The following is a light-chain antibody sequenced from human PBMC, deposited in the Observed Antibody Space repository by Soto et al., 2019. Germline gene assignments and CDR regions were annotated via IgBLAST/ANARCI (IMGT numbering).Light chain of an antibody. CDR3: QQYGSSGT. J-gene: IGKJ1*01. Sequence: EIVLTQSPGTLSLSPGEGATLSCRASQSVSTNYLAWYQQTPGQAPRLLIYGASKRATGIPDRFSGSGSGTDFTLTISRLEPEDVAVYYCQQYGSSGTFGQGTKVDI. CDR2: GAS. V-gene: IGKV3-20*01. CDR1: QSVSTNY.